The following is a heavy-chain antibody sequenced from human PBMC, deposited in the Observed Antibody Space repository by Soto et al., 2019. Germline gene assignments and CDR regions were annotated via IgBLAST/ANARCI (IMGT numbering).Heavy chain of an antibody. Sequence: GGSLRLSCAASGFTVSSHYMSWVRQAPGKGLDWVSVIYGGGSTYYADSVKGRFNISRDNSKNTLYLQMNSLRAEDTAVYYCAGEGYCNGGSCYQGWFDPWGQGTLVTVSS. J-gene: IGHJ5*02. CDR1: GFTVSSHY. V-gene: IGHV3-53*01. CDR3: AGEGYCNGGSCYQGWFDP. D-gene: IGHD2-15*01. CDR2: IYGGGST.